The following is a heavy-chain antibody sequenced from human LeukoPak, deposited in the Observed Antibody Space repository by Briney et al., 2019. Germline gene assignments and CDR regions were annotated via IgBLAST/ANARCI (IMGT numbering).Heavy chain of an antibody. CDR3: VRDRNSYTDV. D-gene: IGHD1-14*01. J-gene: IGHJ6*03. CDR2: INPNSGGT. V-gene: IGHV1-2*06. CDR1: GYTFTGYY. Sequence: ASVKVSCKASGYTFTGYYMHWARQAPGQGLERMGRINPNSGGTNYAQKFQGRVTMTRDTSISTAYMELSRLRSDDTAVYYCVRDRNSYTDVWGKGTTVTVSS.